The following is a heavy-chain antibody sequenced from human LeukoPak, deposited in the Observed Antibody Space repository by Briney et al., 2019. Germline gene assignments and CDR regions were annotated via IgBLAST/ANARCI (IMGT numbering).Heavy chain of an antibody. J-gene: IGHJ4*02. CDR1: GYSFTTYW. Sequence: GESLKISCKGSGYSFTTYWIACVRQMPGKGLEWMGIIYPADSNTRYSPSFQGQVTISADMSVSTTYLQWSSLKASDTAMYYCALGSHFDYWGQGTLVTVSS. CDR3: ALGSHFDY. V-gene: IGHV5-51*01. CDR2: IYPADSNT.